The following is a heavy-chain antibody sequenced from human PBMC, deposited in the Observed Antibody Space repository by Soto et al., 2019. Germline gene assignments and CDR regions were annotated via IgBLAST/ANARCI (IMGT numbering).Heavy chain of an antibody. CDR3: ARSPSYYLIYSSSTDMYA. V-gene: IGHV4-30-2*01. CDR2: IYHSGST. CDR1: GGSISSGGYS. Sequence: SETLSLTCAVSGGSISSGGYSWSWIRQPPGKGLEWIGYIYHSGSTYYNPSLKSRVTISVDTSKNQFSLKLSSVTAADTAVYYCARSPSYYLIYSSSTDMYAWGLENT. D-gene: IGHD2-8*01. J-gene: IGHJ6*02.